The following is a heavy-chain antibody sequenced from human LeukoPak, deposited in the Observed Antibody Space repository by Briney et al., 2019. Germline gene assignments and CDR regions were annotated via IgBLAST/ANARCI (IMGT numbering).Heavy chain of an antibody. CDR2: IIPIFGTA. J-gene: IGHJ6*02. V-gene: IGHV1-69*13. Sequence: ASVKVSCKASGGTFSSYAITWVRQAPGQGLEWMGGIIPIFGTANYAQKFQGRVTITADESTSTAYMELSSLRSEGTAVYYCARDQSPTQLRFFYGMDVWGQGTTVTVSS. D-gene: IGHD3-3*01. CDR1: GGTFSSYA. CDR3: ARDQSPTQLRFFYGMDV.